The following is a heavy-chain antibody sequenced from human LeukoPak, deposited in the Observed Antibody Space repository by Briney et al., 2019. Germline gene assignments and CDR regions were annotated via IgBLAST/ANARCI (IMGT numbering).Heavy chain of an antibody. J-gene: IGHJ4*02. D-gene: IGHD5-24*01. V-gene: IGHV1-69*06. Sequence: SVKVSCKASGGTFSSYAISWVRQAPGQGLEWMGGIIPIFGTANYAQKFQGRVTITADKSTSTAYMELSSLRSEDTAVYYCARDPVEMATTEFDYWGQGTLVTVSS. CDR1: GGTFSSYA. CDR2: IIPIFGTA. CDR3: ARDPVEMATTEFDY.